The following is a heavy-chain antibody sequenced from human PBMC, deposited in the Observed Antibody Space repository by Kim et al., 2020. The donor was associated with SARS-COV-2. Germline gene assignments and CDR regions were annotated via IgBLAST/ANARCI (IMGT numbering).Heavy chain of an antibody. V-gene: IGHV3-30*18. D-gene: IGHD6-13*01. CDR3: AKDLRIAAAGFFDY. J-gene: IGHJ4*02. CDR1: GFTFSSYG. Sequence: GGSLRLSCAASGFTFSSYGMHWVRQAPGKGLEWVAVISYDGSNKYYADSVKGRFTISRDNSKNTLYLQMNSLRAEDTAVYYCAKDLRIAAAGFFDYWGQGTLVTVSS. CDR2: ISYDGSNK.